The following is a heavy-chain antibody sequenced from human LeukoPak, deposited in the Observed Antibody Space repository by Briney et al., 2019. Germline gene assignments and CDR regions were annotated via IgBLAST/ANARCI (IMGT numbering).Heavy chain of an antibody. Sequence: GASVKVSCKASGYTFTIYYMHWVRQAPGQGLEWMGWINPNSGATSYAQRFQGRVTMTRDTSISTAYMELSGLTSDDTAVYYCARNPLYCTSTSCYNDYWGQGTLVTVSS. D-gene: IGHD2-2*02. V-gene: IGHV1-2*02. CDR1: GYTFTIYY. CDR3: ARNPLYCTSTSCYNDY. J-gene: IGHJ4*02. CDR2: INPNSGAT.